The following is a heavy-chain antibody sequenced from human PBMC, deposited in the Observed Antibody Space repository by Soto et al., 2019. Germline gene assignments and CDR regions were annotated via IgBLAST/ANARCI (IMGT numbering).Heavy chain of an antibody. CDR3: ARYNSYAIDY. D-gene: IGHD2-8*01. V-gene: IGHV4-59*01. J-gene: IGHJ4*02. CDR2: IHYSGTT. Sequence: SDTLSLTCTVSGTSISSYYLSWIRQPPGKGLEWIANIHYSGTTNYNPSLASRVTLSVDTSKNQFSLKMTSVTAADRAMYFCARYNSYAIDYWGRGTLVTVSS. CDR1: GTSISSYY.